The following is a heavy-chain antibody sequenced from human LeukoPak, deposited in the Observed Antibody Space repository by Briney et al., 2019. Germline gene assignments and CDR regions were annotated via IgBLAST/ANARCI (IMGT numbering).Heavy chain of an antibody. Sequence: PGGSLRLPCAASGFTFSSYGMHWVRQAPGKGLEWVAVISYDGSNKYYADSVKGRFTISRDNSKNTLYLQMNSLKTEDTAVYYCTRVSGWGSGWFYYYMDVWGKGTAVTISS. V-gene: IGHV3-30*03. CDR3: TRVSGWGSGWFYYYMDV. J-gene: IGHJ6*03. CDR1: GFTFSSYG. CDR2: ISYDGSNK. D-gene: IGHD6-19*01.